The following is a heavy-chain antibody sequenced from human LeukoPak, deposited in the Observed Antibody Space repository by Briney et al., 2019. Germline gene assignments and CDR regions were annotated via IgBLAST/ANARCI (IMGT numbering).Heavy chain of an antibody. Sequence: EASVKVSCKASGYTFTSYYMHWVRQAPGQGLEWMGIINPSGGSTSYAQKFQGRVTMTRDTSTSTVYMELSSLRSEDTAVYYCARDGDPTVGAHSYYFDYWGQGTLATVSS. CDR2: INPSGGST. CDR3: ARDGDPTVGAHSYYFDY. D-gene: IGHD1-26*01. CDR1: GYTFTSYY. J-gene: IGHJ4*02. V-gene: IGHV1-46*01.